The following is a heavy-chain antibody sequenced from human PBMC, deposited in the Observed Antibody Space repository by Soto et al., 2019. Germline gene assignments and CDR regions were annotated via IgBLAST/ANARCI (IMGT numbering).Heavy chain of an antibody. CDR2: ISDTGSTT. D-gene: IGHD7-27*01. V-gene: IGHV3-74*01. CDR3: GRTNRDGLLGLDP. J-gene: IGHJ5*02. CDR1: GFTLSDYW. Sequence: GGSLRLSCAASGFTLSDYWMHWVRQTPGKGLVWVSRISDTGSTTTYADSVKGRFSISRDNAKNTLYLEMSSLRAEDTGIYYCGRTNRDGLLGLDPWGQGTLVTVSS.